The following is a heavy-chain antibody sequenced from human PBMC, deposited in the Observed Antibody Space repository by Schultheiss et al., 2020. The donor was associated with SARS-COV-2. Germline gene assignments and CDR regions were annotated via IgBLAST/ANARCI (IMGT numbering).Heavy chain of an antibody. CDR2: INSDETAI. CDR1: GFTFDDYA. CDR3: AKSSGYYLGAFDI. V-gene: IGHV3-74*03. D-gene: IGHD3-22*01. Sequence: GGSLRLSCAASGFTFDDYAMHWVRQAPGKGLVWVSRINSDETAISYAESVKGRFTISRDNSKNTLYLQMNSLRAEDTAVYYCAKSSGYYLGAFDIWGQGTMVTVSS. J-gene: IGHJ3*02.